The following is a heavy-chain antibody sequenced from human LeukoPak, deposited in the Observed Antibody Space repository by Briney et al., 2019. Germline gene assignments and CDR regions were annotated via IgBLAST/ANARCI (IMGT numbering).Heavy chain of an antibody. J-gene: IGHJ4*03. CDR3: AKPNCNSATCLTWSPSYIAY. CDR1: GFIFSSYG. D-gene: IGHD2-2*01. V-gene: IGHV3-30*02. Sequence: GESLKISCAASGFIFSSYGMHWVRQAPGKGLEWVAVIWFDGSNQYYADSVKGRFTISRDNSKNTLYLQMNSLRAEDTAVYYCAKPNCNSATCLTWSPSYIAYCGQGSPLTVSS. CDR2: IWFDGSNQ.